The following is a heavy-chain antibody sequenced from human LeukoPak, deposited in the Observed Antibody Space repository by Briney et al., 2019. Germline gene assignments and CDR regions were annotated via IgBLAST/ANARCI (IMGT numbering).Heavy chain of an antibody. CDR3: AKDLGIGHYGGNSINAFDI. D-gene: IGHD4-23*01. V-gene: IGHV3-23*01. CDR1: GFTFSSYA. J-gene: IGHJ3*02. Sequence: QPGGSLRLSCAASGFTFSSYAMSWVRQAPGKGLEWVSAISGSGGSTYYADSVKGRFTISRDNSKNTLYLQMNSLRAEDTAVYYCAKDLGIGHYGGNSINAFDIWGQGTMVTVSS. CDR2: ISGSGGST.